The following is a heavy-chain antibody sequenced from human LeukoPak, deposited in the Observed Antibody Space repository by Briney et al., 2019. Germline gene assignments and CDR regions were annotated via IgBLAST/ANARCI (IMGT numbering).Heavy chain of an antibody. CDR3: AREGMVTAPDDAFDI. CDR1: GFTVSSNY. V-gene: IGHV3-53*01. J-gene: IGHJ3*02. Sequence: PGGSLRLSCAASGFTVSSNYMSWVRQAPGKGLEWVSVIYSGGSTYYADSVKGRFTISRDSSKNTLYLQMNSLRAEDTAVYYCAREGMVTAPDDAFDIWGQGTMVTVSS. CDR2: IYSGGST. D-gene: IGHD2-21*02.